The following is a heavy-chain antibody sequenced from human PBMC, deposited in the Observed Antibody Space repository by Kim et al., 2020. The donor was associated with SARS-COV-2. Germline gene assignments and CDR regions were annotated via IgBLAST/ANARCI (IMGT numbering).Heavy chain of an antibody. J-gene: IGHJ6*02. D-gene: IGHD1-1*01. V-gene: IGHV3-13*01. CDR3: ARGRTTGTTRDYYGMDV. Sequence: VKGRFTISRENAKNSLYLQMSSLRAGDTAVYYCARGRTTGTTRDYYGMDVWGQGTTVTVSS.